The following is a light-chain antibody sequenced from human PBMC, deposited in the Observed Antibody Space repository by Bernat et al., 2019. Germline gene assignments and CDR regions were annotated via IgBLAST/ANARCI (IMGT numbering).Light chain of an antibody. CDR1: QSISSW. CDR2: KAS. Sequence: DIQMTQSPSTLSASVGDRVTITCRASQSISSWLAWYQQKPGKAPKLLIYKASSLESGVPSRFSGSGSGTELTLTISSLQPEDSAAYYCQQLNSFPITFGQGTRLEIK. CDR3: QQLNSFPIT. J-gene: IGKJ5*01. V-gene: IGKV1-5*03.